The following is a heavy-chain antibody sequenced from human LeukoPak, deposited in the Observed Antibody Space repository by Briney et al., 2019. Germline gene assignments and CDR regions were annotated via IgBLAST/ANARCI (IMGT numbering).Heavy chain of an antibody. Sequence: PGGSLRLSCAASGFTFSSYSMNWVRQAPGKGLEWVSILYSGGSTYYADSVKGRFTISRDNSKNTLYLQMNSLRAEDTAVYYCARSGGYSYGSLVYWGQGTLVTVSS. CDR1: GFTFSSYS. D-gene: IGHD5-18*01. CDR3: ARSGGYSYGSLVY. V-gene: IGHV3-66*01. J-gene: IGHJ4*02. CDR2: LYSGGST.